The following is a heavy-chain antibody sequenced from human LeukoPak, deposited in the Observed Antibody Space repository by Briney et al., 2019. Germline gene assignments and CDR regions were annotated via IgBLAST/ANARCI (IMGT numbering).Heavy chain of an antibody. J-gene: IGHJ4*02. CDR1: GGSFSGYY. Sequence: SETLSLTCAVYGGSFSGYYWSWIRQPPGKGLEWIGEINHFGSTNYNPSLKSRVTISVDTSKNQFSLKLSSVTAADTAVFYCARGLYYYDSSDYPREYYFDYWGQGTLVTVSS. V-gene: IGHV4-34*01. D-gene: IGHD3-22*01. CDR3: ARGLYYYDSSDYPREYYFDY. CDR2: INHFGST.